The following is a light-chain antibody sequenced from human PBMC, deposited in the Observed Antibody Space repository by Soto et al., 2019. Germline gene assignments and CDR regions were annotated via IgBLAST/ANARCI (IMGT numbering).Light chain of an antibody. CDR3: AAGDDSLSGYV. CDR2: RNN. J-gene: IGLJ1*01. V-gene: IGLV1-47*01. CDR1: SSNIGSNY. Sequence: QSVLTQPPSASGTPGQRVTISCSGSSSNIGSNYVYWYQQLPGTAPKLLIYRNNQRPSGVPDRFSASKSGTSASLAISGLRSEDEADYYCAAGDDSLSGYVFGTGTKVTVL.